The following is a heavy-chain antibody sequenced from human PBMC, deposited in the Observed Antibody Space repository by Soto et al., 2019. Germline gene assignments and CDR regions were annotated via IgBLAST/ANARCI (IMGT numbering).Heavy chain of an antibody. Sequence: QVQLVPSGAEVKKPASSVKVSCKASGVTCSSYAIRWVRPAPGKGLEWMGGIIPIFGTANNAQKFQGRVTITADKYTSTAYMDLSSLVSEDTAVYYCARPYSSSSGYYYYGMDVWGQGTKVTVS. CDR3: ARPYSSSSGYYYYGMDV. D-gene: IGHD6-6*01. CDR2: IIPIFGTA. V-gene: IGHV1-69*06. CDR1: GVTCSSYA. J-gene: IGHJ6*02.